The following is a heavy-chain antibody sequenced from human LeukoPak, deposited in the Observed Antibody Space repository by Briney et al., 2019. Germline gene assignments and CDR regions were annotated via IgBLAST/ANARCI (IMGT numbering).Heavy chain of an antibody. J-gene: IGHJ3*02. CDR3: ARDPYYDILTGSLSFDI. Sequence: ASVKVSCKASGYTFTSYDINWVRQATGQGLEWLGWMNPNTGNTGYAQKFQARFTMTRNTSISTAYMELSSLRSEDTAVYYCARDPYYDILTGSLSFDIWGQGTMVTVSS. D-gene: IGHD3-9*01. CDR2: MNPNTGNT. CDR1: GYTFTSYD. V-gene: IGHV1-8*01.